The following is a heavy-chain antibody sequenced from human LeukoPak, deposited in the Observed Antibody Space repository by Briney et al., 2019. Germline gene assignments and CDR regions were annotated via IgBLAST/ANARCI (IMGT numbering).Heavy chain of an antibody. D-gene: IGHD3-3*01. Sequence: GGSLRLSCAASGFTFSSYWMSWVRQAPGKGLEWVANIRQDGSEKYYVDSVKGRFTISRDNAKYSLYLQMNSLRAEDTAVYYCASWITILNYFDFWGQGTLVTVSS. CDR1: GFTFSSYW. J-gene: IGHJ4*02. CDR2: IRQDGSEK. V-gene: IGHV3-7*03. CDR3: ASWITILNYFDF.